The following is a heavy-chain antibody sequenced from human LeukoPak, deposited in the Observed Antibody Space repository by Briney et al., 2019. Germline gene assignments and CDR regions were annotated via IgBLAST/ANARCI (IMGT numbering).Heavy chain of an antibody. Sequence: GASVKVSCKAYGYTFTSYGISWVRQAPGQGLEWMGWISAYNGNTNYAQKLQGRVTMTTDTSTSTAYMELRSLRSDDTAVYYCAREGLAAAYNWFDPWGQGTLVTVSS. D-gene: IGHD6-13*01. V-gene: IGHV1-18*01. CDR2: ISAYNGNT. CDR1: GYTFTSYG. J-gene: IGHJ5*02. CDR3: AREGLAAAYNWFDP.